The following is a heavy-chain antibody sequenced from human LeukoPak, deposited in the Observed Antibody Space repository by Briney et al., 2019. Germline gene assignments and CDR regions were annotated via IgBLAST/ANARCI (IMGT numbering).Heavy chain of an antibody. V-gene: IGHV5-51*01. J-gene: IGHJ3*01. Sequence: GESLKISRKGSGYNFTTYWIAWVRQMPGEGLEWMGIIAPGGSENRYSPSFQGQVTISAEKSITTACLQWGSLKASDTAMYYCTRSPRDGYHDAFDLWGQGTMVSVFS. D-gene: IGHD5-24*01. CDR3: TRSPRDGYHDAFDL. CDR2: IAPGGSEN. CDR1: GYNFTTYW.